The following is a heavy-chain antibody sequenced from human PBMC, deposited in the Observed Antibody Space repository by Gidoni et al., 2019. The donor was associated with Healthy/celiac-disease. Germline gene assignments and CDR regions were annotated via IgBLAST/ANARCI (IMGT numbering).Heavy chain of an antibody. CDR3: ARMVEGGYDSFDYYYGMDV. D-gene: IGHD5-12*01. V-gene: IGHV2-70*15. CDR1: GFSLSTSGMC. CDR2: IDWDDDK. J-gene: IGHJ6*02. Sequence: QVTLRESGPALVKPTQTLTLTCTFSGFSLSTSGMCVSWIRQPPGKALEWLARIDWDDDKYYSTSLKTRLTISKDTSKNQVVLTMTNMDPVDTATYYCARMVEGGYDSFDYYYGMDVWGQGTTVTVSS.